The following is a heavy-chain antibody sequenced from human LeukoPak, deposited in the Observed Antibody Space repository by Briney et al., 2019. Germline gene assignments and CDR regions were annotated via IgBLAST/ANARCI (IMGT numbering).Heavy chain of an antibody. D-gene: IGHD3-9*01. J-gene: IGHJ4*02. V-gene: IGHV4-30-4*01. CDR1: GGSLSSGDYY. CDR2: IYYSGST. CDR3: ARAALGRYFDWLRPLDY. Sequence: PSETLSLTCTVSGGSLSSGDYYWSWIRQPPGKGLEWIGYIYYSGSTYYNPSLKSRVTISVDTSKNQFSLKLSSVTAADTAVYYCARAALGRYFDWLRPLDYWGQGTLVTVSS.